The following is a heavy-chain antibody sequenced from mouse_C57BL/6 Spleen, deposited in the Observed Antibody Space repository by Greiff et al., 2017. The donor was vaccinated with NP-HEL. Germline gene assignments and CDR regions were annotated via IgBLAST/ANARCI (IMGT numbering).Heavy chain of an antibody. J-gene: IGHJ3*01. Sequence: QVQLKESGPGLVQPSQSLSITCTVSGFSLTSYGVHWVRQSPGKGLEWLGVIWSGGSTDYNAAFISRLSISKDNSKSQVFFKMNSLQADDTAIYYCARKGDDYDEAWFAYWGQGTLVTVSA. CDR2: IWSGGST. CDR1: GFSLTSYG. CDR3: ARKGDDYDEAWFAY. D-gene: IGHD2-4*01. V-gene: IGHV2-2*01.